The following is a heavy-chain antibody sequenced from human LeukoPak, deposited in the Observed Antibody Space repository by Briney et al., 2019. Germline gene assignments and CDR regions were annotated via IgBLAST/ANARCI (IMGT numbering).Heavy chain of an antibody. D-gene: IGHD1-26*01. CDR3: ARDKGIVDHNWFDP. V-gene: IGHV4-61*08. CDR1: GGSISSGDYY. J-gene: IGHJ5*02. Sequence: TETLSLTCTVSGGSISSGDYYWSWIRQHPGKGLEWIGYIYYSGSTNYNPSLKSRVTISMDTPKNQFSLKLISVTAADTAVYYCARDKGIVDHNWFDPWGQGTLVTVSS. CDR2: IYYSGST.